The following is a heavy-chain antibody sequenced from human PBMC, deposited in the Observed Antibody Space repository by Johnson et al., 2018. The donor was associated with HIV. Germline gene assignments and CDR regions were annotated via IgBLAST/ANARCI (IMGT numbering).Heavy chain of an antibody. CDR3: ARGGGAFCGGDCLRTFDV. J-gene: IGHJ3*01. D-gene: IGHD2-21*02. Sequence: VQLVESGGGLVKPGGSLRLSCAASGFTFSNAWMSGVRQAPGKGLEWVGRIKSKTDGGTTDYVAPVKGRFTISRDDSKNTLYLQMNSLRAEDTAVYYCARGGGAFCGGDCLRTFDVWGQGTIVTASS. CDR1: GFTFSNAW. CDR2: IKSKTDGGTT. V-gene: IGHV3-15*01.